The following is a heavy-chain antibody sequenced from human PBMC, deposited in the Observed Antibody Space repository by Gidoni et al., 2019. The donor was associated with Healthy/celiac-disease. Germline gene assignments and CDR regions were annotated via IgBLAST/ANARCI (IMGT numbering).Heavy chain of an antibody. Sequence: QVQLVQSGAEVQKPGASVKVSCKASGYTFTSYGISWVRQAPGQGLEWMGWNSAYNGNTNDAQKLQGIVTMTTDTSTSPAYMELGRLRSDGTAVYFCARFVGSSWYVGYYFDFWGQGTLVTVSS. J-gene: IGHJ4*02. V-gene: IGHV1-18*01. CDR3: ARFVGSSWYVGYYFDF. D-gene: IGHD6-13*01. CDR2: NSAYNGNT. CDR1: GYTFTSYG.